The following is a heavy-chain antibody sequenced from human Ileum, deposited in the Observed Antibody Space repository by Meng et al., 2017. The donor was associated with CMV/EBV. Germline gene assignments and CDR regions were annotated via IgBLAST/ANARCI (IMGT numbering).Heavy chain of an antibody. V-gene: IGHV1-2*02. D-gene: IGHD6-13*01. CDR2: INPNSGGI. CDR1: GYTFTGYY. J-gene: IGHJ5*02. Sequence: SGYTFTGYYMHWVRQAPGQGLEWMGWINPNSGGINYAQKFKGRVTMTRDTSISTAYMELSRLRSDDTAVYYCARAQQQLIRGWFDPWGQGTLVTVSS. CDR3: ARAQQQLIRGWFDP.